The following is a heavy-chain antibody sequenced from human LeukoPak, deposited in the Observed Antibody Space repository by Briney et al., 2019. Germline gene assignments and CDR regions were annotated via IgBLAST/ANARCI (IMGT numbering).Heavy chain of an antibody. CDR1: GFTFSSYG. D-gene: IGHD4-17*01. J-gene: IGHJ5*02. CDR3: ARDPYGDPTNWFDP. Sequence: GGSLRLSCAASGFTFSSYGMHWVRQAPGKGLEWVAVISYDGSNKYYADSVKGRFTISRDNSKNTLYLQMNSLRAEDTAVYYCARDPYGDPTNWFDPWGQGTLVTVSS. CDR2: ISYDGSNK. V-gene: IGHV3-30*03.